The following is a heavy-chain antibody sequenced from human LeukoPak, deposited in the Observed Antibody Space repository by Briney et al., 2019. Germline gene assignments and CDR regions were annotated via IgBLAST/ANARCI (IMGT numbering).Heavy chain of an antibody. V-gene: IGHV3-13*01. CDR2: IGTAGDT. CDR3: ARALKGEYCSSTSCYRRHPYYYYYYMDV. CDR1: GFTFSSYD. D-gene: IGHD2-2*02. J-gene: IGHJ6*03. Sequence: QTGGSLRLSCAAPGFTFSSYDMHWVRQATGKGLEWVSAIGTAGDTYYPGSVKGRFTISRENAKNSLYLQMNSLRAGDTAVYYCARALKGEYCSSTSCYRRHPYYYYYYMDVWGKGTTVTVSS.